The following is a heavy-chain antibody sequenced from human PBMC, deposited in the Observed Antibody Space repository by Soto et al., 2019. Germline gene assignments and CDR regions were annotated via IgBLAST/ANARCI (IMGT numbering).Heavy chain of an antibody. Sequence: GGSLRLSCAVSGFIFSRYSMNWVRQAPGKGLEWVSSIGPSGGDISYADSVKGRFSVSRDNSKNTLYLQMNTLRAEDTAVYYCARKIFGYHPFDYWGQGTLVTVSS. D-gene: IGHD3-3*01. CDR2: IGPSGGDI. J-gene: IGHJ4*02. CDR3: ARKIFGYHPFDY. V-gene: IGHV3-21*04. CDR1: GFIFSRYS.